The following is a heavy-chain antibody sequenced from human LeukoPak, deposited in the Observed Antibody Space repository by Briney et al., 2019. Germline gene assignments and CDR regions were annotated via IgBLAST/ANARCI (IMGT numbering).Heavy chain of an antibody. V-gene: IGHV1-8*03. Sequence: ASVKVSCKASGYTFTSYDINWVRQATGQGLEWMGWMNPNSGNTGYAQKFQGRVTITRNTSISTAYMELSSLRSEDTAVYYCARSDYIWGNYRSLETAFDIWGQGTMVTVSS. J-gene: IGHJ3*02. CDR1: GYTFTSYD. CDR3: ARSDYIWGNYRSLETAFDI. D-gene: IGHD3-16*02. CDR2: MNPNSGNT.